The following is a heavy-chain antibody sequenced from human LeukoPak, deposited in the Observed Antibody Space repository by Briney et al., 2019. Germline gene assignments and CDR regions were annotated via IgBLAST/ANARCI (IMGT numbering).Heavy chain of an antibody. V-gene: IGHV3-7*01. D-gene: IGHD2-15*01. CDR1: GFSFTNYW. CDR2: VKEDGTTK. J-gene: IGHJ4*02. CDR3: VSQEVVPH. Sequence: GGSLRLSCAASGFSFTNYWMSWVRQAPGKGLEWVADVKEDGTTKQYVDSVKGRFTISRDNAKNSLYLQMDSLRAEDTAVYYCVSQEVVPHWGQGTLVSVSS.